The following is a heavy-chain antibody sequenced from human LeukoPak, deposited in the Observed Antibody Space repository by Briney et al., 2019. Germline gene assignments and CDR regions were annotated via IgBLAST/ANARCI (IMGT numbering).Heavy chain of an antibody. D-gene: IGHD6-19*01. J-gene: IGHJ4*02. V-gene: IGHV3-23*01. CDR3: AKDPTEASGGWSPFDY. CDR1: GVTFSSYA. Sequence: PGGSLRLSCAASGVTFSSYAMSWVRQAPGKGLEWVSAISSSGGSTYYADSVKGRFTTSTDNSKNTLYLQMNSLRAEDTAVYYWAKDPTEASGGWSPFDYWGQGTLVTVSS. CDR2: ISSSGGST.